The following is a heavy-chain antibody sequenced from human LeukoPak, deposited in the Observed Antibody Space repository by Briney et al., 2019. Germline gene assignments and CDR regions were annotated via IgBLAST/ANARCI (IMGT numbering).Heavy chain of an antibody. J-gene: IGHJ6*03. CDR1: GFTFSSYA. CDR3: AKGGQLLAWYYYMDV. D-gene: IGHD2-2*01. CDR2: ISGSGGST. Sequence: PGGSLRLSCAASGFTFSSYAMSWVRQAPGKGLEWVSAISGSGGSTYYADSVKGRFTISRDNSKNTLCLQMNSLRAEDTAVYYCAKGGQLLAWYYYMDVWGKGTTVTVSS. V-gene: IGHV3-23*01.